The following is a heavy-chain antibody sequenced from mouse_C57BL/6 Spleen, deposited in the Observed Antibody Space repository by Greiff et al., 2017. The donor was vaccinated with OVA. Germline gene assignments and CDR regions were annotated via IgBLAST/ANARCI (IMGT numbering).Heavy chain of an antibody. J-gene: IGHJ3*01. Sequence: QVQLQQPGAELVKPGASVKLSCKASGYTFTSYWMHWVKQRPGQGLEWIGMIHPNSGSTNYNEKFKSKATLTVDKSSSTAYMQLSSLTSEDSAVYYCAWIYYDYDGFAYWGQGTLVTVSA. V-gene: IGHV1-64*01. CDR2: IHPNSGST. D-gene: IGHD2-4*01. CDR3: AWIYYDYDGFAY. CDR1: GYTFTSYW.